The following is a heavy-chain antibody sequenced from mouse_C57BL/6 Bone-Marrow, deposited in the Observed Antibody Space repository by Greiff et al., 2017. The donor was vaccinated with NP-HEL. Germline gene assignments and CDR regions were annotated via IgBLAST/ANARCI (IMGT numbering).Heavy chain of an antibody. D-gene: IGHD2-1*01. J-gene: IGHJ3*01. CDR3: ARQGSHYGNYVAY. CDR2: ISNGGGST. V-gene: IGHV5-12*01. Sequence: EVKLVESGGGLVQPGGSLKLSCAASGFTFSDYYMYWFRQTPEKRLEWVAYISNGGGSTYYPDTVKGRFTISRDNAKNTLYLQMSRLKSEDTAMYYCARQGSHYGNYVAYWGQGTLVTVSA. CDR1: GFTFSDYY.